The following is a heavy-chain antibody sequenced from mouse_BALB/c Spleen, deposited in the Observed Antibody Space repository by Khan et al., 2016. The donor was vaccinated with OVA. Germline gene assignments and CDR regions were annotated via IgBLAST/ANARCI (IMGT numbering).Heavy chain of an antibody. CDR1: GYTFTNYR. Sequence: QVQLQQSGPELKKPGETVKISCKASGYTFTNYRMNWMKQAPGKGLKWMGWINTYTGEPTYADDFKGRFAFSLETSASTAYLQINNLKNEDMATXFCARESSYWYFDVWGAGTTVTVSS. CDR3: ARESSYWYFDV. J-gene: IGHJ1*01. D-gene: IGHD1-1*01. V-gene: IGHV9-1*02. CDR2: INTYTGEP.